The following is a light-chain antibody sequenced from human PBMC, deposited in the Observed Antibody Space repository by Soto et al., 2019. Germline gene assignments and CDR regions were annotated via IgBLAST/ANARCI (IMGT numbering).Light chain of an antibody. CDR3: SSYTSISTL. Sequence: QSALTQPASVSGSPGQSITISCTGTSSDVGGYNFVSWYQQHPGKAPKLMIYEVSNRPSGVSNRFSGSESGNTASLTISGLQAEDEADYYCSSYTSISTLFGGGTKVTVL. J-gene: IGLJ2*01. CDR2: EVS. V-gene: IGLV2-14*01. CDR1: SSDVGGYNF.